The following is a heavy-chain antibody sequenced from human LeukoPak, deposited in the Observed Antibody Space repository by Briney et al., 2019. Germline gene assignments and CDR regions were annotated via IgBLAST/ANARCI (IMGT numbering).Heavy chain of an antibody. Sequence: EGSLRLSCAVSGFTFSSYGMHWVRQAPGKGLEWVAVIWYDGSNKYYADSVKGRFTISRDNSKNTLYLQMNSLRAEDTAVYYCAREGPSRMTENAFDIWGQGTMVTVSS. J-gene: IGHJ3*02. CDR3: AREGPSRMTENAFDI. V-gene: IGHV3-33*01. CDR1: GFTFSSYG. CDR2: IWYDGSNK.